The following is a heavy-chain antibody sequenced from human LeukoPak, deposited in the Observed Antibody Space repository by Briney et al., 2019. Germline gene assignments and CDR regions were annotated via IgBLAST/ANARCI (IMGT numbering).Heavy chain of an antibody. J-gene: IGHJ6*02. D-gene: IGHD2-15*01. V-gene: IGHV4-34*01. CDR2: INHSGST. Sequence: PSETLSLTCAVYGGSFSGYYWSWLRQPPGKGLEWIGEINHSGSTNYNPSLKSRVTISVDTSKNQFSLKLSSVTAADTAVYYCARGTALVVAATLYYYGMDVWGQGTTVTVSS. CDR3: ARGTALVVAATLYYYGMDV. CDR1: GGSFSGYY.